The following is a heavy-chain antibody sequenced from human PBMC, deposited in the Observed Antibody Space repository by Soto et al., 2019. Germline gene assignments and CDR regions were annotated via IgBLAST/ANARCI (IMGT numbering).Heavy chain of an antibody. V-gene: IGHV5-51*01. CDR3: ARLPITGTNYYYYGMDV. CDR2: IYPGDSDT. CDR1: GYSFTSYW. J-gene: IGHJ6*02. Sequence: GESLKISCKGSGYSFTSYWIGWVRQMPGKGLEWMGIIYPGDSDTRYSPSFQGQVTISADKSISTAYLQWSSLKASDTAMYYCARLPITGTNYYYYGMDVWGQGTTVTVSS. D-gene: IGHD1-20*01.